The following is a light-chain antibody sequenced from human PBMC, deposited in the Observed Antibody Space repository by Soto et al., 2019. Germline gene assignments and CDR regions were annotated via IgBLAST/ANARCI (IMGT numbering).Light chain of an antibody. V-gene: IGLV2-11*01. Sequence: QSVLTQPHSVSGSPGQSVTISCTGTSSNVGAYNFASWYQQRPGTAPRLIIYDVNKRPSGVPDRFSGSKSGNTASLTISALQAEDEADYYCCSYAGNYKYVFGSGTKVTVL. CDR1: SSNVGAYNF. J-gene: IGLJ1*01. CDR3: CSYAGNYKYV. CDR2: DVN.